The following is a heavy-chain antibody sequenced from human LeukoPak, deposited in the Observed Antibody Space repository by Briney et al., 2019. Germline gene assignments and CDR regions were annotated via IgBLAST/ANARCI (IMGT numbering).Heavy chain of an antibody. V-gene: IGHV4-59*01. CDR1: GASISSYY. CDR2: IYFSGAT. CDR3: AREDPQTTVPEGLDV. D-gene: IGHD4-17*01. J-gene: IGHJ6*02. Sequence: SETLSLTCTVSGASISSYYWSWIRQSPEKGLEGIGYIYFSGATNYIPSLKSRVTISVDTSKNQFSLKLSSVPAADTAVYYCAREDPQTTVPEGLDVWGQGTTVTVSS.